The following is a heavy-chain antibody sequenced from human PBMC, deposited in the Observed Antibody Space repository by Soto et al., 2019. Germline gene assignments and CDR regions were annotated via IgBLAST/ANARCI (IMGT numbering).Heavy chain of an antibody. CDR1: GGSISSYY. D-gene: IGHD3-10*01. Sequence: PETLSLTCTVSGGSISSYYWSWIRQPPGKGLEWIGYIYYSGSTNYNPSLKSRVTISIDTSKNQFSLKLSSVTAADTAVYYCAGLLWFEKDYYYGMDVWGQGTTVTVSS. J-gene: IGHJ6*02. V-gene: IGHV4-59*08. CDR3: AGLLWFEKDYYYGMDV. CDR2: IYYSGST.